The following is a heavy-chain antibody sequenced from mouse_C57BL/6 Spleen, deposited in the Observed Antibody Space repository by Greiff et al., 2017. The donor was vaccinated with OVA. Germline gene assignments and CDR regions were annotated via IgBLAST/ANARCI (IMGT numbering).Heavy chain of an antibody. CDR2: IDPSASYT. V-gene: IGHV1-50*01. Sequence: VQLQQPGAELVKPGASVKLSCKASGYTFTSYWMPWVKQRPGQGLEWIGEIDPSASYTNYNQKFKGKATLTVDTSSSTADMQLSSLTSEDSAVYYCARWEYYGSSYYAMDYWGQGTSVTVSS. J-gene: IGHJ4*01. D-gene: IGHD1-1*01. CDR1: GYTFTSYW. CDR3: ARWEYYGSSYYAMDY.